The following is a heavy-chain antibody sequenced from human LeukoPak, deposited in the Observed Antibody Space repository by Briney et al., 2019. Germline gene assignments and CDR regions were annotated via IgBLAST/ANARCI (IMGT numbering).Heavy chain of an antibody. Sequence: GGSLRLSCAASGFTFSDYYMSWIRQAPGKGLEWISYISSSGSTMYYADSVKGRFTISRENAKNSLYLQMDSLRAGDTAVYYCARGSMPVAGTGWFDPWGQGTLVTVSS. J-gene: IGHJ5*02. CDR2: ISSSGSTM. CDR1: GFTFSDYY. D-gene: IGHD6-19*01. V-gene: IGHV3-11*04. CDR3: ARGSMPVAGTGWFDP.